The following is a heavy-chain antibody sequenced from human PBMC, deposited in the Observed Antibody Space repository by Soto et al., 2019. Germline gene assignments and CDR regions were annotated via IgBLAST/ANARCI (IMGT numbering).Heavy chain of an antibody. D-gene: IGHD5-18*01. CDR1: GYIFTSYD. Sequence: QVQLVQSGAEVKKPGASVKVSCKASGYIFTSYDINWVRQATGQRLEWMGWMNPNSGNAGSVQKFQGRVTMTRNTATATAYMALSSLRSEDRAVYYCSRIQRGYSFAVSWGQGTLVSVSS. J-gene: IGHJ4*02. V-gene: IGHV1-8*02. CDR3: SRIQRGYSFAVS. CDR2: MNPNSGNA.